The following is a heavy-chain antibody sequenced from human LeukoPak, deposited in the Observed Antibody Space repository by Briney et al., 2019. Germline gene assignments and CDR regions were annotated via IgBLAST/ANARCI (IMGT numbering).Heavy chain of an antibody. V-gene: IGHV4-59*01. J-gene: IGHJ3*02. Sequence: NPSETLSLTCTVSGGSISSYYWSWIRQPPGKGLEWIGYIYYSGSTNYNPSLKSRVTISVDTSKNQFSLKLSSVIAADTAVYYCARCDPMIRKTTDAFDIWGQGTMVTVSS. CDR1: GGSISSYY. CDR2: IYYSGST. CDR3: ARCDPMIRKTTDAFDI. D-gene: IGHD1-7*01.